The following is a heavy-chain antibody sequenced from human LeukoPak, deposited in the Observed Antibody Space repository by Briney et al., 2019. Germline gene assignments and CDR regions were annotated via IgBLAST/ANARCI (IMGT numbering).Heavy chain of an antibody. J-gene: IGHJ4*02. V-gene: IGHV1-46*01. CDR2: INPNGGTT. CDR3: ARLEPSLRGSTFDY. Sequence: ASVKVSCKASGYTFTNYYIHWVRQAPGQGLEWMGIINPNGGTTSYAQNFPGRVNMTRDMSTSTVYMELSSLRSEDTAVYYCARLEPSLRGSTFDYWGQGTLLTVSS. CDR1: GYTFTNYY. D-gene: IGHD5/OR15-5a*01.